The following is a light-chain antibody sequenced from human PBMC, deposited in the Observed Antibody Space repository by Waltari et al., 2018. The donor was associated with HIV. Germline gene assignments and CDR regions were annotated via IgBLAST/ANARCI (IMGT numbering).Light chain of an antibody. CDR3: QQYDNVPFT. CDR1: QDISNY. J-gene: IGKJ5*01. V-gene: IGKV1-33*01. Sequence: DIQMTQSPSSLSASVGDRVTITCQASQDISNYLHWFQQKPGKAPKLLIHDASTLQTGVPSRFSGSGSGTDFTFTISSLQPEDVATYYCQQYDNVPFTFGQGTRLEIK. CDR2: DAS.